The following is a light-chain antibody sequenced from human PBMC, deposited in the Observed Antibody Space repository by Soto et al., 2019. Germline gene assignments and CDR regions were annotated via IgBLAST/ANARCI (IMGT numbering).Light chain of an antibody. V-gene: IGLV2-14*01. CDR1: SSGVGGYNY. J-gene: IGLJ1*01. CDR3: SSYTSSSTLYA. Sequence: QSVLTQAASVSGSPGQSITISCTGTSSGVGGYNYVSWYQQHPGKAPKLMIYDVSNRPSGVSNRFSGSKSGNTASLTISGLQAEDEADYYCSSYTSSSTLYALGTGTKVTVL. CDR2: DVS.